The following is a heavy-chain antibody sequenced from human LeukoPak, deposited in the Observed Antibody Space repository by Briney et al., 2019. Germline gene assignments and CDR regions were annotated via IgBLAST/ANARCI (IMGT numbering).Heavy chain of an antibody. Sequence: PGGSLRLSCAISGFTFRNYSMNWVRQAPGKGLEWVSSISSSGAYIYYADSVRGRFTISRDNAKSSLYVQMNSLRAEDTAVYYCARVYSSSSPRCFDYWGQGTLVTVSS. CDR1: GFTFRNYS. V-gene: IGHV3-21*04. CDR2: ISSSGAYI. J-gene: IGHJ4*02. D-gene: IGHD6-6*01. CDR3: ARVYSSSSPRCFDY.